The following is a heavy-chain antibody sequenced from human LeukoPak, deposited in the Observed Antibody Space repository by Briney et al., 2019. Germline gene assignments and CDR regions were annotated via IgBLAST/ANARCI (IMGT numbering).Heavy chain of an antibody. Sequence: SETLSLTCTVSGGSISSYYWSWIRQPPGKGLEWIGYIYYSGSTNYNPSLKSRATISVDTSKNQFPLKLSSVTAADAAVYYCARHEMGAKAFDIWGQGTMVTVSS. CDR2: IYYSGST. D-gene: IGHD1-26*01. CDR3: ARHEMGAKAFDI. J-gene: IGHJ3*02. V-gene: IGHV4-59*08. CDR1: GGSISSYY.